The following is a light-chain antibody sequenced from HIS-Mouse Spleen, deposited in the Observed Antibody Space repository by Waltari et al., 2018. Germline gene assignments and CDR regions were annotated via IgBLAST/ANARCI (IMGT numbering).Light chain of an antibody. CDR3: QAWDSSTYV. V-gene: IGLV3-1*01. CDR2: QDS. CDR1: KSGDEY. Sequence: SYELTQPPSVSVSPGQTASITCSGDKSGDEYACWYQQKPGQSPLLVIYQDSKRPSGIPERFSGSNSGNTATLTISGTQAMDEADYYCQAWDSSTYVFGTGTKVTVL. J-gene: IGLJ1*01.